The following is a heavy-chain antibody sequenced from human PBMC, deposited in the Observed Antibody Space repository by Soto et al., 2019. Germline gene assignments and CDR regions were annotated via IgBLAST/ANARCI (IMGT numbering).Heavy chain of an antibody. CDR3: ARDRPHLITMIVVAQGPLFDY. CDR1: GSTFTSSG. CDR2: ISAYNGNT. J-gene: IGHJ4*02. V-gene: IGHV1-18*04. Sequence: ATVKVSCKASGSTFTSSGISWVRQAPGQGLEWMGWISAYNGNTNYARKLQGRVTMTTDTSTSTAYMELRSLRSDDTAVYYCARDRPHLITMIVVAQGPLFDYWGQGTLVTVSS. D-gene: IGHD3-22*01.